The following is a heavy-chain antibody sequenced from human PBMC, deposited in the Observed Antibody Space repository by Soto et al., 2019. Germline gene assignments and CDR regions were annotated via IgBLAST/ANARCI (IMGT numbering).Heavy chain of an antibody. V-gene: IGHV3-23*01. Sequence: GESLKISCAASGFTFSSHAMGWLRQAPGTGPEWVAFVDGSGGDTSYADSVKGRFIISRDNSDNSLFLHMNSLRAEDTGRYFCAKEIFAAAYAATSAFDLWGQGPLVPVSS. D-gene: IGHD2-8*01. CDR2: VDGSGGDT. CDR3: AKEIFAAAYAATSAFDL. J-gene: IGHJ4*02. CDR1: GFTFSSHA.